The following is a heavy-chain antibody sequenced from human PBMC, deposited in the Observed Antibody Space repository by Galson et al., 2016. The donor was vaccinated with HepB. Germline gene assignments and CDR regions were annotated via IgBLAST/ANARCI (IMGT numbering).Heavy chain of an antibody. Sequence: SLRLSCTASGFSFAGYAMHWVRQAPGKGLEWVSTIDERNDNRWSAVSVEGRFSISRDNSMNTLYLQMDTLKPEDTAVYYCARSSSAWMSDCLDSWGQGTLVTVSS. CDR3: ARSSSAWMSDCLDS. V-gene: IGHV3-23*01. CDR1: GFSFAGYA. J-gene: IGHJ4*02. CDR2: IDERNDNR. D-gene: IGHD2-2*01.